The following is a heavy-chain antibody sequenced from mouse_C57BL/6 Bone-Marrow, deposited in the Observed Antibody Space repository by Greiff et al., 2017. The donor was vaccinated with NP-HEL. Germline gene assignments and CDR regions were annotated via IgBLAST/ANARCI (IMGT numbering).Heavy chain of an antibody. CDR1: GYTFTSYW. Sequence: QVQLQQPGAELVKPGASVKLSCKASGYTFTSYWMHWVKQRPGQGLEWIGMIHPNSGSTNYNAKFKSKATLTVDKSSSTAYMQLSSLTSEDSAVYYCARLTSNWDDDYWGQGTTLTVSS. CDR2: IHPNSGST. CDR3: ARLTSNWDDDY. V-gene: IGHV1-64*01. J-gene: IGHJ2*01. D-gene: IGHD4-1*01.